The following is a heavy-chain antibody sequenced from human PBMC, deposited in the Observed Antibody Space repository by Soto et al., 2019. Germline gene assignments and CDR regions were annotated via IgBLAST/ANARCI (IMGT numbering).Heavy chain of an antibody. Sequence: GGSLRLSCAASEFTFSTYAMTWVRQAPGRGLQWVATISDSGDITYYADSVKGRFTISRDNSRNTLYLQMNNLRAEDTAVYYCAKIRYGDYLTFDYWGQGTLVTVSS. CDR2: ISDSGDIT. CDR3: AKIRYGDYLTFDY. V-gene: IGHV3-23*01. CDR1: EFTFSTYA. D-gene: IGHD4-17*01. J-gene: IGHJ4*02.